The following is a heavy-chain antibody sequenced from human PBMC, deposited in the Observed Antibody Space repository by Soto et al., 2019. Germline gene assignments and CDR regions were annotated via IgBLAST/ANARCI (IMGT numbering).Heavy chain of an antibody. CDR1: GGSISSYY. CDR3: ARFSNYFAGLDY. D-gene: IGHD3-9*01. V-gene: IGHV4-59*05. CDR2: IYYSGST. Sequence: SETLSLTCTVSGGSISSYYWSWIRQPPGKGLEWIGSIYYSGSTYYNPSLKSRVTISVDTSKNQFSLKLSSVTAADTAVYYCARFSNYFAGLDYWGQGTLVTVSS. J-gene: IGHJ4*02.